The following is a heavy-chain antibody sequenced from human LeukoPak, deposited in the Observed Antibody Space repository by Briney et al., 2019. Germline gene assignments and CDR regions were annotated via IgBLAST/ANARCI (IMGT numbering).Heavy chain of an antibody. CDR3: ARGRGVAVTGTIDY. CDR1: GYTFSDYY. V-gene: IGHV1-2*02. D-gene: IGHD6-19*01. J-gene: IGHJ4*02. Sequence: ASVKVSCKASGYTFSDYYMHWVQQAPGQGLEWMGWINPNSGDAKYAQKFQGRVTITGDTATGTAYMELSGLTSDDTAVYYCARGRGVAVTGTIDYWGQGTLVTVSS. CDR2: INPNSGDA.